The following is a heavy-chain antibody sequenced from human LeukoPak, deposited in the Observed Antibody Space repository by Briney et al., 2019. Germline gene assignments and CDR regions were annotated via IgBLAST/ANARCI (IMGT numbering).Heavy chain of an antibody. J-gene: IGHJ4*02. Sequence: GGSLRLSCAASGFSFSDSDMNWVRQAPGKGLEWVSTITSSSSHIYYADSVKGRFTISRDNAKNSLYLQMNSLRAEDTALYYCARYGFYCSSTSCYIFDNWGQGTLVTVSS. CDR1: GFSFSDSD. D-gene: IGHD2-2*02. CDR2: ITSSSSHI. V-gene: IGHV3-21*04. CDR3: ARYGFYCSSTSCYIFDN.